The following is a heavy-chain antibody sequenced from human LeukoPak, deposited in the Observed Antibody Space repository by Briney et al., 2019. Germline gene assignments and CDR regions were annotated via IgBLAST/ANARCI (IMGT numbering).Heavy chain of an antibody. V-gene: IGHV3-30*03. Sequence: PGGSLRLSCAASGFTFSSYGMHWVRQAPGKGLEWVAVISYDGNKKYYADSVKGRFTTSRDNSKNTLYLQMNSLRAEDTAVYYCAGRAELGRGFDYWGQGTLVTVSS. CDR1: GFTFSSYG. CDR3: AGRAELGRGFDY. J-gene: IGHJ4*02. CDR2: ISYDGNKK. D-gene: IGHD7-27*01.